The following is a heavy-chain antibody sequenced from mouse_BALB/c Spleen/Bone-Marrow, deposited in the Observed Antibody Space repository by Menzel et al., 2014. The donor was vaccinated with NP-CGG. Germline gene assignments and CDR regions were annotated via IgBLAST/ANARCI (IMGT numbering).Heavy chain of an antibody. CDR3: GRGDY. J-gene: IGHJ2*01. CDR2: ISSGSSSI. CDR1: GFTFSRFG. V-gene: IGHV5-17*02. Sequence: EVMLVESGGGLVQPGGSRKLSCAASGFTFSRFGMHWVRQAPEKGLEWVAFISSGSSSIYYTDTVKGRFTISRDNPKNTLFLQMTSLRSGDTAMYYCGRGDYWGQGTTLTVSS.